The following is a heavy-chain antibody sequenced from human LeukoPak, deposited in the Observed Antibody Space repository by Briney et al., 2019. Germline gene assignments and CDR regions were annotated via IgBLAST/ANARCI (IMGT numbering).Heavy chain of an antibody. CDR2: IYYSGST. D-gene: IGHD2-15*01. V-gene: IGHV4-39*01. J-gene: IGHJ4*02. CDR3: ATLGYCSGGSCYGTVSKKHFDY. CDR1: GGSISSTTYY. Sequence: PSETLSLTCIVSGGSISSTTYYWGWIRQPPGKRLEWIGSIYYSGSTYYNPSLKSRVTISVDTSKNQFSLKLSSVTAADTAVYYCATLGYCSGGSCYGTVSKKHFDYWGQGTLVTVSS.